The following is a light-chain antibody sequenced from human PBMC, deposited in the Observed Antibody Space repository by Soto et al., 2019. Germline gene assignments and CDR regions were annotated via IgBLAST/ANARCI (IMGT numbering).Light chain of an antibody. CDR1: QSVRSSY. CDR3: QQYGSSGT. V-gene: IGKV3-20*01. CDR2: GAS. J-gene: IGKJ1*01. Sequence: EIVLTQSPCTLSLSTGERATLSCRASQSVRSSYFAWYQQKPGQAPRLLIFGASTRAPGIPDRFSGSGSGTDFTLTISKLEPEDFALFYCQQYGSSGTFGQGTKVDIK.